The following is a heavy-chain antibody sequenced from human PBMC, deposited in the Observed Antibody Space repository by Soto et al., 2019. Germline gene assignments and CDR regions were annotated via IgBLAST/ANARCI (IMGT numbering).Heavy chain of an antibody. CDR1: GGSISSYY. Sequence: SETLSLTCTVSGGSISSYYWSWIRQPPGKGLEWIGYIYYSGSTNYNPSLKSRLTMSIDTSKNEFSLRLNSVTAADTAVYYCAGQTFTIAAASYGRSNWFDPWGPGTLVTVSS. D-gene: IGHD6-25*01. CDR2: IYYSGST. V-gene: IGHV4-59*08. CDR3: AGQTFTIAAASYGRSNWFDP. J-gene: IGHJ5*02.